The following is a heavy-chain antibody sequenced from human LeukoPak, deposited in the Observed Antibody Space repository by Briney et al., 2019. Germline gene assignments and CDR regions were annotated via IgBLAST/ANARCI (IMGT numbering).Heavy chain of an antibody. J-gene: IGHJ4*02. D-gene: IGHD5-18*01. CDR3: ARDDPDTALDY. Sequence: GGSLRLSCAASGFTFSTSTMNWVRQAPGKGLEWVSSISSSSSYIYYADSVKGRFTISRDNAKNSLYLQMNSLRAEDTAVYYCARDDPDTALDYWGQGTLVTVSS. V-gene: IGHV3-21*01. CDR1: GFTFSTST. CDR2: ISSSSSYI.